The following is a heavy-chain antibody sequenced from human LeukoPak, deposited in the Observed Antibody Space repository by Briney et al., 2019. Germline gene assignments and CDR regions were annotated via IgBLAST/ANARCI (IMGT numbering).Heavy chain of an antibody. V-gene: IGHV1-2*02. CDR3: ARDDGSSALLDP. CDR2: INPNSGGT. J-gene: IGHJ5*02. D-gene: IGHD6-6*01. Sequence: ASVKVSCKASGYTFTGYYMHWVRQAPGQGLEWMGWINPNSGGTNYAQKFQGRVTMTRDTSISTAYMELSRLRSDDTAVYYCARDDGSSALLDPWGQGTLVTVSS. CDR1: GYTFTGYY.